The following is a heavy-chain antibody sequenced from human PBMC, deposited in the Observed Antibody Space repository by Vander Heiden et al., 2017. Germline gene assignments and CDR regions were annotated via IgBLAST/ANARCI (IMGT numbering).Heavy chain of an antibody. Sequence: VQLVQSTAAVKKPGSSVNVSCKASGGTFRSYAITWLRPAPGPGLEWMGGIIQIFGTANDAQKFQGRVTITADESTSTAYMELSSLRSEDTAVYYCATLNPYYYDSSGYYKVYYFDYWGQGTLVTVSS. CDR2: IIQIFGTA. J-gene: IGHJ4*02. CDR3: ATLNPYYYDSSGYYKVYYFDY. CDR1: GGTFRSYA. D-gene: IGHD3-22*01. V-gene: IGHV1-69*01.